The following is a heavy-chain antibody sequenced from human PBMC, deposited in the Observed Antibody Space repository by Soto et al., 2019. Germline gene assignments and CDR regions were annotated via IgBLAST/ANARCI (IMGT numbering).Heavy chain of an antibody. CDR2: TYYRSKWYN. D-gene: IGHD6-13*01. V-gene: IGHV6-1*01. CDR3: ARDRAYSSTWPTRDYYYGMDV. J-gene: IGHJ6*02. CDR1: GDSVSSNSAA. Sequence: QTLSLTCAISGDSVSSNSAAWNWIRQSPSRGLEWLGRTYYRSKWYNDYAVSVKSRITINPDTSKNQFSLQLNSVTPEDTAVYYCARDRAYSSTWPTRDYYYGMDVWGQGTTVTVSS.